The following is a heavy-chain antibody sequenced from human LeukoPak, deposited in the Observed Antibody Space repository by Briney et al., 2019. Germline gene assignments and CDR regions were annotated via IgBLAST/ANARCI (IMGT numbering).Heavy chain of an antibody. D-gene: IGHD3-10*01. J-gene: IGHJ4*02. CDR1: GFTISTFA. V-gene: IGHV3-21*06. Sequence: GSLRLSCAASGFTISTFAMHWVRLSPGKGLEWVSSITGSGPYMLYADSVKHRFTISRDNTKNLLYLEMNSLRAEDTAMYFCVRDVGAVRGEVYFDYWGQGTLVTVSS. CDR3: VRDVGAVRGEVYFDY. CDR2: ITGSGPYM.